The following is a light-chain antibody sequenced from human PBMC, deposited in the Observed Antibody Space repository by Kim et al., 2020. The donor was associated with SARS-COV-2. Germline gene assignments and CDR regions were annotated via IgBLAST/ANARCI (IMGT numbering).Light chain of an antibody. CDR3: QQYNNAPFT. CDR1: QDITNY. V-gene: IGKV1-33*01. Sequence: ATVGDRVTMTCRASQDITNYLDWYQQKPGKAPKLLIYDASNLQTGVPSRFSGSGSGTELTLTISSLQPEDIATYYCQQYNNAPFTFGQGTKLDIK. J-gene: IGKJ1*01. CDR2: DAS.